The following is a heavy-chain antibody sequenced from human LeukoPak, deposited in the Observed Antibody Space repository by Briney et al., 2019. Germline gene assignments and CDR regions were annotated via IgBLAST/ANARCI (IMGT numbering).Heavy chain of an antibody. CDR1: GGSISSSSYY. CDR3: ARKDYGDYGMDV. Sequence: SETLSLTCTVSGGSISSSSYYWGWIRQPPGKGLEWIGSIYYSGSTYYNPSLKSRVTISVDTSKNQFSLKLSSVTAADTAVYYCARKDYGDYGMDVWGKGTTVTASS. J-gene: IGHJ6*04. CDR2: IYYSGST. D-gene: IGHD4-17*01. V-gene: IGHV4-39*01.